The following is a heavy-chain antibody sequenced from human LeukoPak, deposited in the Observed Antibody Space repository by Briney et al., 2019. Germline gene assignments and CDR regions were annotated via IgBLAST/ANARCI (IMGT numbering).Heavy chain of an antibody. J-gene: IGHJ4*02. CDR1: AGSVGSACYY. CDR2: IYYIRNT. CDR3: ARTQSQSGSYRYYFGY. V-gene: IGHV4-61*01. D-gene: IGHD1-26*01. Sequence: SETLSLTCTVSAGSVGSACYYWSWIRQPPGGGLQRIGYIYYIRNTNYNPSLKSRVTMSLDPSKNQFSLKLNSVTAADTAVYYCARTQSQSGSYRYYFGYWGQGTLVTVSS.